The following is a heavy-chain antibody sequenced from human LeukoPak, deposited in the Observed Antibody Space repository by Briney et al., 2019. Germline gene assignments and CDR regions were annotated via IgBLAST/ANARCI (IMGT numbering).Heavy chain of an antibody. CDR3: AREGGNCDAFDI. J-gene: IGHJ3*02. CDR1: GFTFSSYG. V-gene: IGHV3-33*08. D-gene: IGHD1-14*01. Sequence: GGSLRLSCAASGFTFSSYGMHWVRQAPGKGLEWVAVIWYDGSNKYYAASVRGRFTISRDNSKNTLYLQMNSLRAEDTAVYYCAREGGNCDAFDIWGQGTMVTVSS. CDR2: IWYDGSNK.